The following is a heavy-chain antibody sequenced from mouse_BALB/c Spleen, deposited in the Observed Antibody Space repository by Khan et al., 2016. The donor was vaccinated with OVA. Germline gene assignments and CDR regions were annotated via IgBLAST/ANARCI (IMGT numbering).Heavy chain of an antibody. CDR1: GYSITSDYA. D-gene: IGHD2-3*01. CDR3: ARDGSRYNYAIDY. V-gene: IGHV3-2*02. J-gene: IGHJ4*01. Sequence: QLQESGPGLVKPSQSLSLTCTVTGYSITSDYAWNWIRQFPGNKLEWMGYISYSGSTNYNPALKSRISITRDTPKNQFFLQFNSVTTEDTATYYCARDGSRYNYAIDYWGQGTTVTVSS. CDR2: ISYSGST.